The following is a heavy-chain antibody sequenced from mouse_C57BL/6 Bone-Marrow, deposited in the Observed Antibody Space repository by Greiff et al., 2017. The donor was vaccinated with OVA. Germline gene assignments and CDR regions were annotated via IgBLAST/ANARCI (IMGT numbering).Heavy chain of an antibody. J-gene: IGHJ1*03. CDR1: GYTFTSYW. V-gene: IGHV1-64*01. D-gene: IGHD2-2*01. CDR3: ARGGVNGDWYFDV. Sequence: VQLQQPGAELVKPGASVKLSCKASGYTFTSYWMHWVKQRPGQGLEWIGMIHPNSGSTNYNEKFKSKATLTVDKSSSTAYMQLSSLTSEDSAVYYCARGGVNGDWYFDVWGTGTTVTVSS. CDR2: IHPNSGST.